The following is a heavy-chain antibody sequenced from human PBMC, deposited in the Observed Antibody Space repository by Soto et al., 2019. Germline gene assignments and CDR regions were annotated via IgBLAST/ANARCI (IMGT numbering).Heavy chain of an antibody. Sequence: PVGSLRLSCAASGFTFSSYGMHWVRQAPGKGLEWVAVISYDGSNKYYADSVKGRFTISRDNSKNTLYLQMNSLRAEDTAVYYCAKDLLAAGYYYGMDVWGQGPTVTVSS. J-gene: IGHJ6*02. V-gene: IGHV3-30*18. CDR2: ISYDGSNK. D-gene: IGHD6-13*01. CDR3: AKDLLAAGYYYGMDV. CDR1: GFTFSSYG.